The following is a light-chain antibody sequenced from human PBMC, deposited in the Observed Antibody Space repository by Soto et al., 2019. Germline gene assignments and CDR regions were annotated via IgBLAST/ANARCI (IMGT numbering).Light chain of an antibody. CDR1: QGISDW. J-gene: IGKJ3*01. Sequence: DIQMTQSPSSVSAYVGDTVTITCRASQGISDWIAWYQQNPGKAPKLLISAASSLQSGVPSRFSGGGSGTDFSLTIYSLQSQDSATYYCQQAFSFPFTFGPGTKVPI. CDR2: AAS. V-gene: IGKV1-12*01. CDR3: QQAFSFPFT.